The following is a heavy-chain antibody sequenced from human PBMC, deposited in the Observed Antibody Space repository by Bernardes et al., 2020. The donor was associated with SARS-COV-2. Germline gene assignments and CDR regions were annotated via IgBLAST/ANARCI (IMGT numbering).Heavy chain of an antibody. V-gene: IGHV3-73*01. J-gene: IGHJ4*02. CDR1: GFTFRNSA. D-gene: IGHD2-8*01. CDR3: ARHPLNNEAYFDL. CDR2: IKSEADRYAT. Sequence: GGSLRLSCAASGFTFRNSAIHWVRQASGKGLEWVGRIKSEADRYATMFAPPVKGRFSISRDDSENTAFLQMNSLKTEDTAVYYCARHPLNNEAYFDLWGQGTPVTVSS.